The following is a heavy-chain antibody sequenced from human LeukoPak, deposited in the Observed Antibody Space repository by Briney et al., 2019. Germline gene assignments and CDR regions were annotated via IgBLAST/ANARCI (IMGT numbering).Heavy chain of an antibody. J-gene: IGHJ4*02. CDR2: IYSGGST. D-gene: IGHD4-17*01. V-gene: IGHV3-66*01. CDR3: ARGMPQAVTIPYFDY. CDR1: GFTVSSNY. Sequence: AGGSLRLSCAASGFTVSSNYMRWVRQAPGKGLEWVSVIYSGGSTYYADSVKGRFTISRDNSKNTLYLQMNSLRAEDTAVYYCARGMPQAVTIPYFDYWGQGTLVTVSS.